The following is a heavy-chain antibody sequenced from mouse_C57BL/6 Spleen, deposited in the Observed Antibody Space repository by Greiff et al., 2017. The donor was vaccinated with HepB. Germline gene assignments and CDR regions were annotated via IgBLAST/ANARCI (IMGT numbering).Heavy chain of an antibody. J-gene: IGHJ1*03. D-gene: IGHD1-1*02. Sequence: DVKLQESGGGLVQPGGSMKLSCVASGFTFSNYWMNWVRQSPEKGLEWVAQIRLKSDNYATHYAESVKGRFTISRDDSKSSVYLQMNNLRAEDTGIYYCTVGGYFDVWGTGTTVTVSS. V-gene: IGHV6-3*01. CDR3: TVGGYFDV. CDR1: GFTFSNYW. CDR2: IRLKSDNYAT.